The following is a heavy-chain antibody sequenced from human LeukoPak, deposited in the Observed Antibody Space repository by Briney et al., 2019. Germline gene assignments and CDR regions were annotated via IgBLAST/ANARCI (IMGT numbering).Heavy chain of an antibody. J-gene: IGHJ3*02. CDR3: ARGLHAYQLLIPFDI. D-gene: IGHD2-2*01. CDR1: GGSISSGDYY. V-gene: IGHV4-30-4*01. CDR2: IYYSGST. Sequence: SETLSLTCTVSGGSISSGDYYWSWIRQPPGKGLEWIGYIYYSGSTYYNPSLKSRVTISVDTSKHLFSLKLSSVTAADTAVYYCARGLHAYQLLIPFDIWGQGTMVTVSS.